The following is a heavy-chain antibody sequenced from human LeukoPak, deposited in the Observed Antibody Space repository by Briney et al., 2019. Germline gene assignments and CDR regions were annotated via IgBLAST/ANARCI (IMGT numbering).Heavy chain of an antibody. J-gene: IGHJ4*02. CDR1: GFTFSNYA. CDR3: AKAGDIVGYFDY. V-gene: IGHV3-23*01. D-gene: IGHD2-21*01. Sequence: PGGSLRLSCAASGFTFSNYAVSWVRQAPGKGLEWVSIISITGDITYYADSVKGRFTISRDNAKNSLYLQMNSLRAEDTALYYCAKAGDIVGYFDYWGQGTLVTVSS. CDR2: ISITGDIT.